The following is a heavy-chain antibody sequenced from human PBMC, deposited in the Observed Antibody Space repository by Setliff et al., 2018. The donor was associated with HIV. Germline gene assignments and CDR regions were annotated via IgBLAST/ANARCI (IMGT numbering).Heavy chain of an antibody. J-gene: IGHJ4*02. D-gene: IGHD3-9*01. Sequence: ASVKVSCKASGYTFNSNYIHWVRQAPGQGLEWMGEINPSGGSTSYSEKFRGRATMTRDTSRSTVYMELSSLRFDDTAVYYCARVPILRYASPVDMWGQGTLVTVSS. V-gene: IGHV1-46*02. CDR3: ARVPILRYASPVDM. CDR1: GYTFNSNY. CDR2: INPSGGST.